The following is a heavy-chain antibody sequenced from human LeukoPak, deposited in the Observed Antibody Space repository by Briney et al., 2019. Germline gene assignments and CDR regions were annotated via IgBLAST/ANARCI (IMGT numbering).Heavy chain of an antibody. Sequence: PSETLSLTCTVSGGSISSYYWSWIRQPPGKGLEWIGYIYYSGSTNYNPSLKSRVTISVDTSKNQFSLKLSSVTAADTAVYYCARSYRGLRLGDYTFYWGQGTLVTVSS. D-gene: IGHD3-16*01. CDR3: ARSYRGLRLGDYTFY. CDR1: GGSISSYY. CDR2: IYYSGST. J-gene: IGHJ4*02. V-gene: IGHV4-59*08.